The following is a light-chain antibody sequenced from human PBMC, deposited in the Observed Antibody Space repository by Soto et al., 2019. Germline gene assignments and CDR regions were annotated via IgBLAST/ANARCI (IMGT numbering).Light chain of an antibody. Sequence: EVVLTQSPATLSLSPGETATLSCRASQSVSNYLAWYQQKPGQAPRLLIYDTSKSATGIPARFSGSGSGTDFTLTISSLEPEDVAVYYCQQRSGWPPSLTFGGGTKVEIK. CDR1: QSVSNY. CDR2: DTS. CDR3: QQRSGWPPSLT. J-gene: IGKJ4*01. V-gene: IGKV3-11*01.